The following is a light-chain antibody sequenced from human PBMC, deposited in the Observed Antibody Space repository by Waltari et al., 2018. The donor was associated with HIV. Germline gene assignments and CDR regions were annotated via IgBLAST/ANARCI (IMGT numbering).Light chain of an antibody. CDR2: DAS. V-gene: IGKV3-11*01. J-gene: IGKJ4*01. CDR1: QSVSVY. CDR3: QQRQHWPPLP. Sequence: VLTQSPATLSLSPGERATLSCSASQSVSVYLAWYQRKPGQAPRLLIYDASNRAAGIPDRFSGSGYGTDFTLTICSLEPEDFAVYYCQQRQHWPPLPFGGGTKVELK.